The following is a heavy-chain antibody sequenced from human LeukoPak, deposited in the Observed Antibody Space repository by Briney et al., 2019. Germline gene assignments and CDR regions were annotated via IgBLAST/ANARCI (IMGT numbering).Heavy chain of an antibody. CDR2: INHSGST. D-gene: IGHD6-6*01. CDR3: ARAPHEYSSSSAFDY. Sequence: SETLSLTCAVYGGPFSGYYWSWIRQPPGKGLEWIGEINHSGSTNYNPSLKSRVTISVDTSKNQFSLKLSSVTAADTAVYYCARAPHEYSSSSAFDYWGQGTLVTVSS. CDR1: GGPFSGYY. J-gene: IGHJ4*02. V-gene: IGHV4-34*01.